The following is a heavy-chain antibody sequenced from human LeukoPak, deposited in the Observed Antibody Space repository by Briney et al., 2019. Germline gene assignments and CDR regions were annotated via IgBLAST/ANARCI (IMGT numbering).Heavy chain of an antibody. CDR1: GFSFSDHW. CDR3: ARDLGWLQSDY. J-gene: IGHJ4*02. V-gene: IGHV3-7*01. Sequence: GGSLRLSCVASGFSFSDHWMNWFRQAPGKGLEWVATIRKDGSEQYYVDSMKGRLTISRDNAKNSVYLQIHNLRAEDTAVYYCARDLGWLQSDYWGQGTLVTVSS. D-gene: IGHD5-24*01. CDR2: IRKDGSEQ.